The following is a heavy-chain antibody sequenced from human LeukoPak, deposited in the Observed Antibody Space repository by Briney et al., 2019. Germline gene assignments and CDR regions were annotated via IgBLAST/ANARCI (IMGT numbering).Heavy chain of an antibody. Sequence: GESLQFSCKGSGYIFTSYWIGWVRQMPGKGLEWMGIIYPGDSDTRYSPSFQGQVTISADKSISTAYLQWSSLKASDTAMYYCARCSGYSSSWHAFRVGLFDYWGQGTLVTVSS. D-gene: IGHD6-13*01. CDR3: ARCSGYSSSWHAFRVGLFDY. V-gene: IGHV5-51*01. CDR2: IYPGDSDT. J-gene: IGHJ4*02. CDR1: GYIFTSYW.